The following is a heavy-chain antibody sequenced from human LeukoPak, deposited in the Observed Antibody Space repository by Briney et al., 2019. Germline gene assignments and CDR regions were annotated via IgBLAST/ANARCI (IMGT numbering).Heavy chain of an antibody. CDR2: INPSGGST. Sequence: ASVKVSCKASGYTFTSYYMHWVRQAPGQGLAWMGIINPSGGSTSYAQKFQGRVTMTRDTSTSTVYMELSSLRSEDTAVYYCARDGYTPKTGSDYYFDYWGQGTLVTVSS. V-gene: IGHV1-46*01. CDR3: ARDGYTPKTGSDYYFDY. J-gene: IGHJ4*02. CDR1: GYTFTSYY. D-gene: IGHD5-24*01.